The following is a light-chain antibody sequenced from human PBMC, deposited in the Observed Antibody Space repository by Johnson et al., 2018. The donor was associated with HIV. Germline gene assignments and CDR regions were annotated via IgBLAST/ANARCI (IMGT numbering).Light chain of an antibody. V-gene: IGLV1-51*02. CDR3: GTWDNSLTTGGV. Sequence: QSMLTQPPSVSAAPGQKVTISCSGSSSKIGNNYVSWYQQLPGTAPKLLIYENNRRPSGTPDRFSGSKSGTSATLGITGLQTGDEADYYCGTWDNSLTTGGVFGTGTKVTVL. CDR1: SSKIGNNY. J-gene: IGLJ1*01. CDR2: ENN.